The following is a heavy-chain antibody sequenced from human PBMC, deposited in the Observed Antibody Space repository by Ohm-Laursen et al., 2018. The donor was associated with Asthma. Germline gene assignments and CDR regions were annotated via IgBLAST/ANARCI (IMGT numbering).Heavy chain of an antibody. Sequence: ASVKVSCKASGYTFTSYAMHWVRQAPGQRLEWMGWINAGNGNTKYSQKFQGRVTITRDTSASTAYMELRSLRSDDTAVYYCARALYDYSNGGGWFDPWGQRTLVTVSS. D-gene: IGHD4-11*01. CDR3: ARALYDYSNGGGWFDP. J-gene: IGHJ5*02. CDR1: GYTFTSYA. CDR2: INAGNGNT. V-gene: IGHV1-3*01.